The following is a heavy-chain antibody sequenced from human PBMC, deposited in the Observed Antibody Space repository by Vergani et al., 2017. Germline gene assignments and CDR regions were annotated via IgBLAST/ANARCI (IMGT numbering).Heavy chain of an antibody. J-gene: IGHJ6*02. Sequence: QVQLVQSGAEVKKPGSSVKVSCKASGGTFSSYAISWVRQAPGQGLEWMGGIIPIFGTANYAQKFQGRVTITADESTSTSYMELSSLRSEDTAVYYCASPWLEPRAPHYYYYGMDVWGQGTTVTVSS. CDR1: GGTFSSYA. CDR3: ASPWLEPRAPHYYYYGMDV. V-gene: IGHV1-69*01. D-gene: IGHD1-14*01. CDR2: IIPIFGTA.